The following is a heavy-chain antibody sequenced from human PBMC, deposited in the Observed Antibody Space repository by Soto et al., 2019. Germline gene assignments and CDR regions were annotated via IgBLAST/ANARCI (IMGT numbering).Heavy chain of an antibody. CDR3: ARIGYCSGGSCYGIDY. Sequence: GGSLILSWPPSAFTFSSYWMHCVRQAPGKGLVWVSRINSDGSSTSYADSVKGRFTISRDNAKNTLYLQMNSLRAEDTAVYYCARIGYCSGGSCYGIDYWGQGTLVTVSS. J-gene: IGHJ4*02. CDR2: INSDGSST. D-gene: IGHD2-15*01. CDR1: AFTFSSYW. V-gene: IGHV3-74*01.